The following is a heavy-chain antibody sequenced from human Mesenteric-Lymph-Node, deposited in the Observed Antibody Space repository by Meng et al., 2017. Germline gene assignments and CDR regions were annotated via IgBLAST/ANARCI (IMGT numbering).Heavy chain of an antibody. J-gene: IGHJ4*02. CDR2: INPSGGGT. CDR3: ARAMIVGGLGD. CDR1: GYTFTNYY. D-gene: IGHD3-22*01. V-gene: IGHV1-46*01. Sequence: ASVKVSCKASGYTFTNYYIHWVRQAPGQGLEWMGIINPSGGGTSYAQKFQGRVTMTRDTSTSTVYMELSSLRSEDTAVYYCARAMIVGGLGDWGQGTLVTVSS.